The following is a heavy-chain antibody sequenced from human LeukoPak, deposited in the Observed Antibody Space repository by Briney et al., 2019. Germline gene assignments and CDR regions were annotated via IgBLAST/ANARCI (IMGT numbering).Heavy chain of an antibody. V-gene: IGHV1-2*06. CDR3: ARDGQYYDFWSGYPI. J-gene: IGHJ4*02. CDR1: GYTFTGYY. Sequence: GASVKVSCKASGYTFTGYYMHWVRQAPGQGLEWMGRINPNSGGTNYAQKFQGRVTMTRDTSISTAYMELSRLRSDDTAVYYCARDGQYYDFWSGYPIWGQGTLVIVSS. D-gene: IGHD3-3*01. CDR2: INPNSGGT.